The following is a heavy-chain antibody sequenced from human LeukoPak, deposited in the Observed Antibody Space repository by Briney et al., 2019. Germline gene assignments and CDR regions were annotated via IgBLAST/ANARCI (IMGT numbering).Heavy chain of an antibody. CDR2: IYNSGST. V-gene: IGHV4-59*01. CDR1: GGSISSYY. Sequence: PSETLSLTCTVSGGSISSYYWSWIRQSPGKGLEWIGYIYNSGSTNYNPSPKSRVTISVDTSNNQFSLKLSSVTAADAAVYYCARGDYYDSSGYSAYFDYWGQGTLVTVSS. CDR3: ARGDYYDSSGYSAYFDY. D-gene: IGHD3-22*01. J-gene: IGHJ4*02.